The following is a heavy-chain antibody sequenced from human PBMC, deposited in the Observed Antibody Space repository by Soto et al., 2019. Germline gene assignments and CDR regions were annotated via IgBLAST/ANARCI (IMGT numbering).Heavy chain of an antibody. D-gene: IGHD3-22*01. J-gene: IGHJ6*02. CDR1: GGSISSSSYY. CDR2: IYYSGST. Sequence: ETLSLTCTVSGGSISSSSYYWGWIRQPPGKGLEWIGSIYYSGSTYYNPSLKSRVTISVDTSKNQFSLKLSSVTAADTAVYYCARQPYDSSGYYYFYYYGMDVWGQGTTVTVSS. CDR3: ARQPYDSSGYYYFYYYGMDV. V-gene: IGHV4-39*01.